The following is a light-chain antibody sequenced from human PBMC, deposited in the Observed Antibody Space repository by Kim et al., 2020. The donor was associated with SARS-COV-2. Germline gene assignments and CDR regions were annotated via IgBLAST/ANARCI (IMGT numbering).Light chain of an antibody. J-gene: IGKJ1*01. Sequence: DIALTQSPGTLSLSPGEKATLSCRASQTVNSNYLNWYQQKPGQSPRLLIYGTSRRASGIPDTFNGSGSGTDFTLTISRLEPEDFGVYYCQQSGRSPQTFGQGTKVDIK. CDR1: QTVNSNY. V-gene: IGKV3-20*01. CDR3: QQSGRSPQT. CDR2: GTS.